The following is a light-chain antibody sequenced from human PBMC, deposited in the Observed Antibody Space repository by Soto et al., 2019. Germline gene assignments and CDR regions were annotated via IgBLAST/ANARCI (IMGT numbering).Light chain of an antibody. J-gene: IGLJ3*02. V-gene: IGLV4-69*01. Sequence: QLVLTQSPSASASLGASVKLTCTLSSGYSTYAIAWHQQQSEKGPRFLMKINYDGTHSKGDGFFDRFSGSSSGAERHLTISSLQSEDEADYYCQSLGTGIQVFGGGTKLNVL. CDR3: QSLGTGIQV. CDR2: INYDGTH. CDR1: SGYSTYA.